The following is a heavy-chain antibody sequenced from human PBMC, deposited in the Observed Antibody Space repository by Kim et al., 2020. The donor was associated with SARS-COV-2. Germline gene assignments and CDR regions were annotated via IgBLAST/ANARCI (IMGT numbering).Heavy chain of an antibody. CDR2: ISSTGSRI. Sequence: GGSLRLSCGVSGFTSSGYSMNWVRQAPGKGLEWVTSISSTGSRIYYADSVKGRFTISRYDAKNSLYMRLNSLRDEDTAVSYCARVVGPPCWFPYYFDYWG. V-gene: IGHV3-48*02. CDR1: GFTSSGYS. D-gene: IGHD2-15*01. J-gene: IGHJ4*01. CDR3: ARVVGPPCWFPYYFDY.